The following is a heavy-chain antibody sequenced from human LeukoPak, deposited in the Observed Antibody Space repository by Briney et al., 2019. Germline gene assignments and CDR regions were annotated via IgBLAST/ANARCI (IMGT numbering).Heavy chain of an antibody. D-gene: IGHD3-22*01. Sequence: SETLSLTCTVSGGSISTSNYYWGWIRQPPGKGLEWIGSIYYSGSTYYNPSLKSRVTISVDTSKNQFSLKLSSVTAADTAVYYCARWIVVASSSHDAFDIWGQGTMVTVSS. CDR3: ARWIVVASSSHDAFDI. CDR2: IYYSGST. J-gene: IGHJ3*02. V-gene: IGHV4-39*07. CDR1: GGSISTSNYY.